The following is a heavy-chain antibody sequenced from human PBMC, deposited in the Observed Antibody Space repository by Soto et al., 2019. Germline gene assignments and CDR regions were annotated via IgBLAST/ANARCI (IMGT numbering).Heavy chain of an antibody. CDR3: AKDRRISMVRGYYFEY. CDR2: LSGSGGTT. Sequence: EVQLLASGGGLVHPGGSLILSCAASGLTFTSYAMSWVRQAPGKGLEWVSGLSGSGGTTYYADSVKGRFTISRDNSKNTLYLQMDSLRAEDTAVYYCAKDRRISMVRGYYFEYWGQGTLVTVSS. J-gene: IGHJ4*02. D-gene: IGHD3-10*01. V-gene: IGHV3-23*01. CDR1: GLTFTSYA.